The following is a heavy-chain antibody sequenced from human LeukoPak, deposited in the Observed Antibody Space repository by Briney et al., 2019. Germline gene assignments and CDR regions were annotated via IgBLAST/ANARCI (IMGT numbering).Heavy chain of an antibody. J-gene: IGHJ4*02. CDR2: IGGENDDT. D-gene: IGHD3-22*01. CDR1: GFTYSSYA. V-gene: IGHV3-23*01. CDR3: AKGGWLDN. Sequence: GGSLRLSCAASGFTYSSYAMSWVRQAPGKGLEWVSAIGGENDDTHYADVVKGRFTISRDNSKDTLYVQLSSLRVEDTAVYYCAKGGWLDNWGQGTLVTVSS.